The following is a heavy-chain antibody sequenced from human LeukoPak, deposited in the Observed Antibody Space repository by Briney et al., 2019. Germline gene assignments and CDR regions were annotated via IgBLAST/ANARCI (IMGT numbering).Heavy chain of an antibody. CDR3: VRRGITMVRGVIIATSFDY. CDR2: IIPILGIA. V-gene: IGHV1-69*04. Sequence: SVKVSCKASGGTFSSYAISWVRQAPGQGLEWMGRIIPILGIANYAQKFQGRVTITADKSTSTAYMELSSLRSEDTAVYYCVRRGITMVRGVIIATSFDYWGQGTLVTVSS. CDR1: GGTFSSYA. D-gene: IGHD3-10*01. J-gene: IGHJ4*02.